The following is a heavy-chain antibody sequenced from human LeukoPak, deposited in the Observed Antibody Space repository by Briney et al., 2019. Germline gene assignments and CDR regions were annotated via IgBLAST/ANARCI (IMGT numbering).Heavy chain of an antibody. CDR3: ARGDGYDEYYYYGMDV. J-gene: IGHJ6*02. V-gene: IGHV4-59*01. D-gene: IGHD5-12*01. Sequence: PSETLSLTCTVSGGSISSYYWSWIRQPPGKGLEWIGYIYYSGSTNYNPSLKSRATISVDTSKNQFSLKLSSVTAADTAVYYCARGDGYDEYYYYGMDVWGQGTTVTVSS. CDR1: GGSISSYY. CDR2: IYYSGST.